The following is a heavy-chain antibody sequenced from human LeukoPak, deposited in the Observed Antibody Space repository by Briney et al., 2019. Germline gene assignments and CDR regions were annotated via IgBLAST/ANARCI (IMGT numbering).Heavy chain of an antibody. CDR1: GGSISSGGYS. CDR3: ARGGDYSLYYFDY. Sequence: SETLSLTCAVSGGSISSGGYSWSWIRQPPGKGLEWIGYIYHSGSTYYNPSLKSRVTISADRSKNQFSLKLSSVTAADTAVYYCARGGDYSLYYFDYWGQGTLVTVSS. CDR2: IYHSGST. V-gene: IGHV4-30-2*01. J-gene: IGHJ4*02. D-gene: IGHD4-17*01.